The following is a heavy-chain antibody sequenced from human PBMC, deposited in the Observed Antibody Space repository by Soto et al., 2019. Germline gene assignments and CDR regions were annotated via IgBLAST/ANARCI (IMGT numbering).Heavy chain of an antibody. J-gene: IGHJ6*02. D-gene: IGHD6-13*01. Sequence: ASVKVSCKASGCTFTSYYMHWVRQAPGQGLEWMGIINPSGGSTSYAQKFQGRVTMTRDTSTSTVYMELSSLRSEDTAVYYCARAARAAGGGDYYYGMGVWGQGTTVTVSS. CDR1: GCTFTSYY. CDR2: INPSGGST. CDR3: ARAARAAGGGDYYYGMGV. V-gene: IGHV1-46*01.